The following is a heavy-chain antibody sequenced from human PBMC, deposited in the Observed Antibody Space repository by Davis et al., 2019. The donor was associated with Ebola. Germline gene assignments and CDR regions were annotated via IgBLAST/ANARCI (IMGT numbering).Heavy chain of an antibody. CDR2: ISYDGSNK. CDR3: AKGTLGAHYYGMDV. J-gene: IGHJ6*02. Sequence: PGGSLRLSCAASGFTFSSYAMHWVRQAPGKGLEWVAVISYDGSNKYYADSVKGRFTISRDNSKNTLYLQMNSLRAEDTAVYYCAKGTLGAHYYGMDVWGQGTTVTVSS. CDR1: GFTFSSYA. V-gene: IGHV3-30-3*01. D-gene: IGHD3-16*01.